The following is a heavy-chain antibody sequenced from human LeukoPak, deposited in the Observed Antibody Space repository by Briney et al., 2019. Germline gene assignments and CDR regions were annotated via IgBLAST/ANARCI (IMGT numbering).Heavy chain of an antibody. D-gene: IGHD2-15*01. CDR3: ARALNPLPGTYYIDY. CDR2: IYISGST. CDR1: GASINSHY. Sequence: SETLSLTCTVSGASINSHYWSWIRQPAGKGLEWIGRIYISGSTNYNSSLQSRVTMSVDTSKNQFSLKLTSVTAADTAVYYCARALNPLPGTYYIDYWGQGTLVTVSS. V-gene: IGHV4-4*07. J-gene: IGHJ4*02.